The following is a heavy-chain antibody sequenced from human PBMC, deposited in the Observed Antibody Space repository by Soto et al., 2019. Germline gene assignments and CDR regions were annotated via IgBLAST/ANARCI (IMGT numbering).Heavy chain of an antibody. J-gene: IGHJ4*02. CDR3: ASPIFPVIAVAGITY. CDR1: GFTSSSYA. Sequence: PGGSLRLSCAASGFTSSSYAMHWVRQAPGKGLEWVAVISYDGSNKYYADSVKGRFTISRDNSKNTLYLQMNSLRAEDTAVYYCASPIFPVIAVAGITYWGQGTLVTVSS. D-gene: IGHD6-19*01. V-gene: IGHV3-30-3*01. CDR2: ISYDGSNK.